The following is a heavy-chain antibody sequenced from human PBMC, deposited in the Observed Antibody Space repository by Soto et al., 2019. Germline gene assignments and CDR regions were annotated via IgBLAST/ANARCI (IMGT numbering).Heavy chain of an antibody. D-gene: IGHD2-15*01. CDR3: ARGRCSGGSCYSWSY. J-gene: IGHJ4*02. V-gene: IGHV3-13*01. CDR1: GLTFSSYD. Sequence: GGSLRLSCAASGLTFSSYDMHWVRQATGKGLEWVSAIGTAGDTYYPGSVKGRFTISRENAKNSLYLQMNSLRAEDTAVYYCARGRCSGGSCYSWSYWGQGTLVTVSS. CDR2: IGTAGDT.